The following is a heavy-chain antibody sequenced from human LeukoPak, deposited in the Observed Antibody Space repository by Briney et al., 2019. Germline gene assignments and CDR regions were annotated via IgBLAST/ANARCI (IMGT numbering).Heavy chain of an antibody. CDR1: GFTFRNYA. D-gene: IGHD1-26*01. V-gene: IGHV3-64*01. J-gene: IGHJ3*02. Sequence: PGGSLRLSCAASGFTFRNYAMHWVRQAPGKGLEYVSAISSNGGITYYANSVKGRFTISRDNSKNTLYLQMNSLRAEDTAVYYCARGGSYLSAFDIWGQGTMVTVSS. CDR2: ISSNGGIT. CDR3: ARGGSYLSAFDI.